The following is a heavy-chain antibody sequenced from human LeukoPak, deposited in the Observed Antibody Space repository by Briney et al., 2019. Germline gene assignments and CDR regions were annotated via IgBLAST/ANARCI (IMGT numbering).Heavy chain of an antibody. V-gene: IGHV3-23*01. CDR3: AKDRTVGASYWYFDL. Sequence: GGSLRLSCAASGFTFNSSPMTWVRQAPGKGLEWVSGISASTSGTYYADSVKGRFTISRDNSKDTVFLHMNTLRAEDTAIYYCAKDRTVGASYWYFDLWGRGTLVTVSS. D-gene: IGHD1-26*01. J-gene: IGHJ2*01. CDR2: ISASTSGT. CDR1: GFTFNSSP.